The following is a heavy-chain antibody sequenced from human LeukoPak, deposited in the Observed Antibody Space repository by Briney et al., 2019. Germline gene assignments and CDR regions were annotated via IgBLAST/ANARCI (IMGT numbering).Heavy chain of an antibody. CDR3: AKGGKSEFHAFDI. CDR2: ISGSGGST. V-gene: IGHV3-23*01. Sequence: GASLRLSCAASGFTFSSYAMSWVRQAPGKGLEWVSAISGSGGSTYYADSVKGRFTISRDNSKNTLYLQMNSLRAEDTAVYYCAKGGKSEFHAFDIWGQGTMVTVSS. D-gene: IGHD1-26*01. CDR1: GFTFSSYA. J-gene: IGHJ3*02.